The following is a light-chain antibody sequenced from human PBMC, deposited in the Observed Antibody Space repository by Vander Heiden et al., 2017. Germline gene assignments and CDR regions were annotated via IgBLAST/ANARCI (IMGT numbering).Light chain of an antibody. CDR1: QSVLYSFNNTNY. Sequence: DIVMTQSTDSLAVSLGERATINFKSSQSVLYSFNNTNYLAWYQQKPGPPPKLLIYWASTRESGVPDRFSGSGSGTDFTLTISSLQAEDVAVYYCQQYYSTPWTFGQGTKVEIK. CDR3: QQYYSTPWT. J-gene: IGKJ1*01. CDR2: WAS. V-gene: IGKV4-1*01.